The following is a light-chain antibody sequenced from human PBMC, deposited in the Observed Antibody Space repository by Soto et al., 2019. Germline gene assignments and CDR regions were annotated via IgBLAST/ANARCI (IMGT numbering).Light chain of an antibody. V-gene: IGKV1-9*01. J-gene: IGKJ4*01. CDR3: QQLDSYPRST. Sequence: IQLTQSPTSLSATVGDRVTITFRASQGISSYLAWYQQKPGKAPKLLIYAASTLQSGVPSRFSGSGSGTDFTLTISSLQPEDFATYYCQQLDSYPRSTFGGGTKVDIK. CDR2: AAS. CDR1: QGISSY.